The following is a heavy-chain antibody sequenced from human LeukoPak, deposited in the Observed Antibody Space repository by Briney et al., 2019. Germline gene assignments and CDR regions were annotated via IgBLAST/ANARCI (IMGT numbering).Heavy chain of an antibody. Sequence: SETLSLTCSVSGGSIRSYYWSWIRQPPGKGLEWLGYIYYSGSTNYNPSLKSRVTISVDTSKNQFSLKLSSVTAADTAVYYCARHFGEDSGRPYGMDVWGQGTTVTVSS. CDR3: ARHFGEDSGRPYGMDV. D-gene: IGHD3-10*01. V-gene: IGHV4-59*08. CDR1: GGSIRSYY. CDR2: IYYSGST. J-gene: IGHJ6*02.